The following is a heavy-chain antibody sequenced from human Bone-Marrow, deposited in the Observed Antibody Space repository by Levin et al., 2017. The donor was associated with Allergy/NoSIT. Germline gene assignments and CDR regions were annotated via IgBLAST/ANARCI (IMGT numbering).Heavy chain of an antibody. V-gene: IGHV1-46*01. D-gene: IGHD6-13*01. CDR3: AREGVGSSWYYGRTNYYYYYYMDG. CDR1: GYTFTSYY. CDR2: INPSGGST. J-gene: IGHJ6*03. Sequence: ASVKVSCKASGYTFTSYYMHWVRQAPGQGLEWMGIINPSGGSTSYAQKFQGRVTMTRDTSTSTVYMELSSLRSEDTAVYYRAREGVGSSWYYGRTNYYYYYYMDGWGKGTTVTVSS.